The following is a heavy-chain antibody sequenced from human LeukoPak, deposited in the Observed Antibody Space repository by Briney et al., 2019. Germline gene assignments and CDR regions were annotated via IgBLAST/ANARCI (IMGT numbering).Heavy chain of an antibody. Sequence: GGSLRLSCAASGFTFSSYSMNWVRQAPGKGLECVSSIKGRFTISRDNAKNSLYLQMNSLRAEDTAVYCCARGHSGSSVDYWGQGTLVTVSS. CDR1: GFTFSSYS. V-gene: IGHV3-21*01. CDR2: I. CDR3: ARGHSGSSVDY. D-gene: IGHD3-10*01. J-gene: IGHJ4*02.